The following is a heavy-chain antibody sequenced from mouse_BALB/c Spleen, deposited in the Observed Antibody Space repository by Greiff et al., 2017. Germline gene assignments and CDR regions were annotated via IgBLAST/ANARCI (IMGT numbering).Heavy chain of an antibody. CDR3: ASGTTVPAWFAY. V-gene: IGHV1-74*01. CDR1: GYTFTSYW. Sequence: QVQLQQPGAELVRPGASVKLSCKASGYTFTSYWMNWVKQRPEQGLEWIGRIDPYDIETHYNQKFKDKAILTVDKSSSTAYMQLSSLTSEDSAVYYCASGTTVPAWFAYWGQGTLVTVSA. J-gene: IGHJ3*01. D-gene: IGHD1-1*01. CDR2: IDPYDIET.